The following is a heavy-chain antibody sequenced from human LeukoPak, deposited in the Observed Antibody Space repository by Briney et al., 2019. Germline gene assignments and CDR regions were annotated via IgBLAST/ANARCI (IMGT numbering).Heavy chain of an antibody. CDR3: ARAASYSSSGKTRKNYYFDY. V-gene: IGHV1-2*06. CDR1: GYTFTGYY. J-gene: IGHJ4*02. D-gene: IGHD6-13*01. Sequence: VASVKVSCKTSGYTFTGYYMHWVRQAPGQGLEWMGRINPNSGGTNYAQKFQGRVTMTRDTSISTAYMELSSLRSEDTAVYYCARAASYSSSGKTRKNYYFDYWGQGTLVTVSS. CDR2: INPNSGGT.